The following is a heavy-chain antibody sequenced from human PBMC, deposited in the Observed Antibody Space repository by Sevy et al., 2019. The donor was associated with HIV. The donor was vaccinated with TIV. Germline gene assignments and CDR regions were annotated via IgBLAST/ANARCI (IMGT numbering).Heavy chain of an antibody. CDR2: INPNSGGT. CDR3: ARGLLDIVVVPAAINLVYYYGMDV. Sequence: ASVKVSCKASGYTFTGYYMHWVRQAPGQGLEWMGRINPNSGGTNYAQKFQGRVTMTRETSIRTDYMELSRQRSDDTAVYYCARGLLDIVVVPAAINLVYYYGMDVWGQGTTVTVSS. J-gene: IGHJ6*02. D-gene: IGHD2-2*02. V-gene: IGHV1-2*06. CDR1: GYTFTGYY.